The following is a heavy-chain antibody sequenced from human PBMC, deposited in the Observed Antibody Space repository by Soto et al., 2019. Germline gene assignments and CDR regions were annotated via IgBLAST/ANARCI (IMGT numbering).Heavy chain of an antibody. V-gene: IGHV4-30-2*01. CDR3: ATYRKFFQI. Sequence: TSETLSLTCAVSGGYISGGYYSWSWIRQPPGKVLEWIGFIYNSGSTYYNSSLKSRVTIXXXXSXNXFXLKXXSVTPADTAVYYCATYRKFFQIWGQGTKVTVSS. CDR1: GGYISGGYYS. CDR2: IYNSGST. J-gene: IGHJ3*02.